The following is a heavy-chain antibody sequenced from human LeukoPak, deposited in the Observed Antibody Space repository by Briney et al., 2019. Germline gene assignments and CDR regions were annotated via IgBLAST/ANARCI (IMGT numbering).Heavy chain of an antibody. CDR2: ISAYNGNT. Sequence: GASVKVSCKASGYTFTSYGISWVRQAPGQGLEWMGWISAYNGNTNYAQKLQGRVTMTTDTSTSTAYMELRSLRSDDTAVYYCARGLFGIYYYYYMDVWGKGTTVTVSS. CDR1: GYTFTSYG. J-gene: IGHJ6*03. D-gene: IGHD3-16*01. V-gene: IGHV1-18*01. CDR3: ARGLFGIYYYYYMDV.